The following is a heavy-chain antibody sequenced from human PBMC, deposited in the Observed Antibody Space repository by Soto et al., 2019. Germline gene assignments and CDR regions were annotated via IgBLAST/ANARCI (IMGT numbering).Heavy chain of an antibody. Sequence: PSETLSLTCTVSGGSISSYYWSWIRQPPGKGLEWIGYIYYSGSTNYNPSLKSRVTISVDTSKNQFSLKLSSVTAADTAVYYCATRAADYDFWSGYYSYYYYMDVWGKGTKVT. V-gene: IGHV4-59*08. J-gene: IGHJ6*03. D-gene: IGHD3-3*01. CDR3: ATRAADYDFWSGYYSYYYYMDV. CDR1: GGSISSYY. CDR2: IYYSGST.